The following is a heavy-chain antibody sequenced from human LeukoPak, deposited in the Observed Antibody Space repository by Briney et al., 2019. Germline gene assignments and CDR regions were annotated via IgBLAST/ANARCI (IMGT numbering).Heavy chain of an antibody. V-gene: IGHV3-9*01. CDR1: GFTFDDYA. J-gene: IGHJ4*02. D-gene: IGHD2-21*01. CDR2: ISWNSGSI. Sequence: GGSLRLSCAASGFTFDDYAMHWVRQAPGKGLEWVSGISWNSGSIGYADSVKGRFTISRDNAKNSLYLQMNSLRAEDTAVYYCARDRGSISIDYWGQGTLVTVSS. CDR3: ARDRGSISIDY.